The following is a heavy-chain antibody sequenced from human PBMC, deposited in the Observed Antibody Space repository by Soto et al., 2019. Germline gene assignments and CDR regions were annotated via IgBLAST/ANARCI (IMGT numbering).Heavy chain of an antibody. CDR1: GGSFSCYY. CDR2: INHSGST. CDR3: ARVGSEDYFDY. D-gene: IGHD1-26*01. J-gene: IGHJ4*02. Sequence: SETLSLTCAVYGGSFSCYYWIWIRQPPGKGLEWIGEINHSGSTNYDPSLKSRVTISVDTSKNQFSLKLSSVTAADTAVYYCARVGSEDYFDYWGQGTLVTVSS. V-gene: IGHV4-34*01.